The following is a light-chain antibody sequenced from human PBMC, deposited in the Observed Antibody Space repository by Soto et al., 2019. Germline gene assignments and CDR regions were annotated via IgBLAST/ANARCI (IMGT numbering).Light chain of an antibody. CDR3: QSYDSSLSGGV. CDR1: RSNIGAGYD. V-gene: IGLV1-40*01. Sequence: QSVLTQPPSVSGAPGQRVTISCTGSRSNIGAGYDVHWYQQLPGTAPKLLIYGNSNRPSGVPDRFSGSKSGTSASLAITGLRAEDEADYYCQSYDSSLSGGVFGGGTKLTVL. J-gene: IGLJ3*02. CDR2: GNS.